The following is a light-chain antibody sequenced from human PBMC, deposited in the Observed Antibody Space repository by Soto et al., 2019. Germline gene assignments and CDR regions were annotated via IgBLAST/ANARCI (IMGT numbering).Light chain of an antibody. CDR2: DAS. V-gene: IGKV3-11*01. CDR3: QHRDNWSYI. CDR1: ESVRHY. Sequence: IVLAHAPSTLALSAVGRATVSCRASESVRHYVAWYQQKPAQAPRLLIYDASNRATGIPARFSGSGSGTDYTLTISSLEAEDFAVYYCQHRDNWSYIFGQGTKVDIK. J-gene: IGKJ2*01.